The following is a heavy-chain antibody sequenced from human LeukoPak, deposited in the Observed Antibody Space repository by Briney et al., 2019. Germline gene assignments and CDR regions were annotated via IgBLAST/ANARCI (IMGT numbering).Heavy chain of an antibody. V-gene: IGHV3-21*01. Sequence: GGSLRLSCAASGFTFNTYSMNWARQAPGKGLEWVSSIDSSGGYTFYADSVKGRFTISRDNAKNSLCLQMNSLRAEDTAVYYCARHVVAVGFDYWGQGTLVTVSS. J-gene: IGHJ4*02. CDR1: GFTFNTYS. CDR3: ARHVVAVGFDY. CDR2: IDSSGGYT. D-gene: IGHD3-22*01.